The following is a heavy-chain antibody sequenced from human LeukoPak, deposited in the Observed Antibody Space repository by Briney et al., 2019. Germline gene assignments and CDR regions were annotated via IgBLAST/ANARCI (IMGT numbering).Heavy chain of an antibody. CDR2: IDPSDSYT. D-gene: IGHD5-24*01. V-gene: IGHV5-10-1*01. CDR3: ARHGEMATPFDY. Sequence: GESLKISCKGSGYSFTSYWISWVRQMPGKGLEWMGRIDPSDSYTNYSPPFQGHVTISADKSISTAYLQWSSLKASDTAMHYCARHGEMATPFDYWGQGTLVTVSS. J-gene: IGHJ4*02. CDR1: GYSFTSYW.